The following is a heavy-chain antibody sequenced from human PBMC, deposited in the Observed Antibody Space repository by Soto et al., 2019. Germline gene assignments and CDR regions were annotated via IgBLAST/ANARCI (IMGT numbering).Heavy chain of an antibody. D-gene: IGHD6-19*01. CDR2: INAGNGNT. CDR1: GYTFTICA. Sequence: ASVKVSCKASGYTFTICAMHWVRQAPGQRLEWMGWINAGNGNTKYSQKFQGRVTITRDTSASTAYMELSSLRSEDTAVYYCARGGGWYVWFDPWGQGTLVTVSS. V-gene: IGHV1-3*01. J-gene: IGHJ5*02. CDR3: ARGGGWYVWFDP.